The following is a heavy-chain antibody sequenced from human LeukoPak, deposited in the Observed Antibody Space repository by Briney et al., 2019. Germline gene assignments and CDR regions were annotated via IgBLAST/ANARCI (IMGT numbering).Heavy chain of an antibody. Sequence: ASVTVSCKASGYTFTNYDINWVRQATGQGLEWMGWMNTKIGNNGYAQKFQGRLTLTRSTSLTTAYMELSSLTSEDTAVYYCATGGGLALAGKGYWGQGTLVTVSA. D-gene: IGHD6-19*01. CDR1: GYTFTNYD. CDR2: MNTKIGNN. CDR3: ATGGGLALAGKGY. J-gene: IGHJ4*02. V-gene: IGHV1-8*01.